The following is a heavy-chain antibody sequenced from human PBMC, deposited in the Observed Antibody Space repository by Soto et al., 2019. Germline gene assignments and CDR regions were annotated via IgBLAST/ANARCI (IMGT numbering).Heavy chain of an antibody. CDR3: ARHPSSSPYYYYYYMDV. J-gene: IGHJ6*03. D-gene: IGHD6-6*01. V-gene: IGHV4-59*08. Sequence: PSETLSLTCTVSGGSISSYYWSWIRQPPGKGLEWIGYIYYSGSTNYNPSLKSRVTISVDTSKNQFSLKLSSVTAADTAVYYCARHPSSSPYYYYYYMDVWGKGTTVTVS. CDR2: IYYSGST. CDR1: GGSISSYY.